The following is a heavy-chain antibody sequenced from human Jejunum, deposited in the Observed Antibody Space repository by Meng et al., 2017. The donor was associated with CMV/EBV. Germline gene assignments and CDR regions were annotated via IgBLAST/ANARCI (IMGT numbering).Heavy chain of an antibody. Sequence: EVKLVDFGGGLVKPGGSLRLSCIGSGFTFSSYNMNWVRQAPGKGLEWVSSISSSSRYINYADSVKGRFTISRDNAKNSLYLQMNSLRVEDTAIYYCARDIDHWGQGTLVTVSS. CDR2: ISSSSRYI. CDR3: ARDIDH. V-gene: IGHV3-21*01. J-gene: IGHJ5*02. CDR1: GFTFSSYN.